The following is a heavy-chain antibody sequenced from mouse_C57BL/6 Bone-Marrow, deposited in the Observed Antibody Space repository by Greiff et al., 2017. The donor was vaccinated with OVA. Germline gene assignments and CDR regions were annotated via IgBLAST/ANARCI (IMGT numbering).Heavy chain of an antibody. V-gene: IGHV1-55*01. CDR1: GYTFTSYW. CDR2: IYPGSGSN. Sequence: QVQLQQPGAELVKPGASVKMSCKASGYTFTSYWITWVKQRPGQGLEWIGDIYPGSGSNNYNEKFKSKATLTVDTSSSTAYMQLSSLTSEDSAVYYCASVSSGPAWVAYWGQGTLVTVSA. CDR3: ASVSSGPAWVAY. D-gene: IGHD3-2*02. J-gene: IGHJ3*01.